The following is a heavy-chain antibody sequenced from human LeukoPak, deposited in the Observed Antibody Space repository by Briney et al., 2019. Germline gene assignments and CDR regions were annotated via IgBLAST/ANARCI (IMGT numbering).Heavy chain of an antibody. V-gene: IGHV4-34*01. J-gene: IGHJ6*03. D-gene: IGHD3-10*01. CDR3: ARGPTAVRGVIRFYDYMDV. Sequence: SETLSLTCAVYGGSFSGAYWSWIRQAPGKGLEWIGEINHSGSTNYNPSLKSRVTMSLDTSKKQVSLKLNSVTAADTAVYCCARGPTAVRGVIRFYDYMDVWGKGTAVTVSS. CDR2: INHSGST. CDR1: GGSFSGAY.